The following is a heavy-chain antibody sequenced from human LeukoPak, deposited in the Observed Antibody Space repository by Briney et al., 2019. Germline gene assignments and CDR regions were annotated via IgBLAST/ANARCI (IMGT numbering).Heavy chain of an antibody. CDR1: GYTFTSYY. V-gene: IGHV1-46*01. D-gene: IGHD4-23*01. Sequence: WASVKVSCKASGYTFTSYYMHWVRQAPGQGLEWMGIINPSGGSTSYAQKFQGRVTMTRDMSTSTVYMELSSLRSEDTAVYYCATECHDYGGNSLVSPPYFDYWGQGTLVTVSS. CDR3: ATECHDYGGNSLVSPPYFDY. CDR2: INPSGGST. J-gene: IGHJ4*02.